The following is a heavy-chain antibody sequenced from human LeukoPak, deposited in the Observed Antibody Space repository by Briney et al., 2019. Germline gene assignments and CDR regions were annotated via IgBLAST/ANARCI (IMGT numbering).Heavy chain of an antibody. CDR3: ATYDYDSGGFHFHH. CDR1: GLTSRSDG. J-gene: IGHJ1*01. D-gene: IGHD3-22*01. Sequence: PGGSLRLSCAASGLTSRSDGMHRVRQAPGKELEYVSAISSNGGRTYYANSVKGRFTISRDNSRNTLYLQMGSLRAEHMTVYYCATYDYDSGGFHFHHWGQGTLVTVSS. V-gene: IGHV3-64*01. CDR2: ISSNGGRT.